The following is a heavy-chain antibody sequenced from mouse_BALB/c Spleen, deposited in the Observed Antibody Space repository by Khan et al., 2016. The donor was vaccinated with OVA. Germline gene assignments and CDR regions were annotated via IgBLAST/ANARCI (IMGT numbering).Heavy chain of an antibody. Sequence: QVQLKQSGAELMKPGASVKISCKATGYTFSSYWLEWVKQRPGHGLEWIGEILPGSGSRNYNEKFKGKATFTADISSKTTSMQLSSLTSEDSAVYDCARVNYGSRDYFDYWGQGTTLTVSS. CDR3: ARVNYGSRDYFDY. V-gene: IGHV1-9*01. D-gene: IGHD1-1*01. CDR2: ILPGSGSR. CDR1: GYTFSSYW. J-gene: IGHJ2*01.